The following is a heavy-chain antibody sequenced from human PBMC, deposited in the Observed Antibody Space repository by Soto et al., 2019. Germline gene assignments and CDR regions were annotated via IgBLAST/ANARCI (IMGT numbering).Heavy chain of an antibody. CDR2: IYYSGST. D-gene: IGHD2-21*02. J-gene: IGHJ2*01. V-gene: IGHV4-31*03. Sequence: QVQLQESGPGLVKPSQTLSLTCTVSGGSISSGGYYWSWIRQHPGKGLEWIGNIYYSGSTYYNPSLQSRVTLSVDTSKNQFSLKLSSVTAADTAVYFCARDPSGNSDNSYFDLWGHGPQVTVSS. CDR1: GGSISSGGYY. CDR3: ARDPSGNSDNSYFDL.